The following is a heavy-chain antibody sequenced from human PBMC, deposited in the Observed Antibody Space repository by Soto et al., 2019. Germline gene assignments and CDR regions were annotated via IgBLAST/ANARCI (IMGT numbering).Heavy chain of an antibody. CDR2: IFSNDEK. CDR3: ARMRFNYDILTGYYTYYFDY. J-gene: IGHJ4*02. V-gene: IGHV2-26*01. D-gene: IGHD3-9*01. CDR1: GFSLSDARMG. Sequence: SGPTLVNPTETLTLTCTVSGFSLSDARMGVSWIRQPPGKALEWLAHIFSNDEKSYSTSLKSRLTISKDTSKSQVVLTMTNMDPVDTATYYCARMRFNYDILTGYYTYYFDYWGQGTLVTVSS.